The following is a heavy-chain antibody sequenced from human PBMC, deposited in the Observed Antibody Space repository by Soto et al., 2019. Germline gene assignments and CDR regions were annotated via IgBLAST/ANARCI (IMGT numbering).Heavy chain of an antibody. CDR2: VSYTGST. V-gene: IGHV4-59*05. D-gene: IGHD5-18*01. CDR1: GGSISSYY. J-gene: IGHJ5*02. Sequence: PSETLSLTCTVSGGSISSYYWSWIRQPPGKGLEWIGSVSYTGSTYYTPSLKSRVTISVDTSKNQFSLKLSSVTAADTAVYFCARLVDTAMFSWGQGTLVTVSS. CDR3: ARLVDTAMFS.